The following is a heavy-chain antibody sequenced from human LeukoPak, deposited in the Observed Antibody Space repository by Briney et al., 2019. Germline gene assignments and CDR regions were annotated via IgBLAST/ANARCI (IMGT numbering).Heavy chain of an antibody. V-gene: IGHV1-46*01. Sequence: ASVKVSCKASGYTFTSYYMHWVRQAPGQGLEWMGIINPSGGSTSYAQKFQGRVTMTRDTSTSTVYMELSSLRSEDTAVYYCAREGGTGHPRRGSGWYTLGFDPWGQGALVTVSS. J-gene: IGHJ5*02. CDR2: INPSGGST. D-gene: IGHD6-19*01. CDR3: AREGGTGHPRRGSGWYTLGFDP. CDR1: GYTFTSYY.